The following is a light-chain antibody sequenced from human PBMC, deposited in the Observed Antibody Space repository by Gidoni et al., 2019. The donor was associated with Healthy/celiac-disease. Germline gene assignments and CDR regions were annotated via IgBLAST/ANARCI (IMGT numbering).Light chain of an antibody. V-gene: IGLV3-19*01. CDR2: GKN. J-gene: IGLJ1*01. Sequence: SSELTQDPAVSVALGQTVRITCQGDSLRSYYASWYQQKPGQDTVLVIYGKNNRPSGLPDRCSGSSSGNTASLTITGAQAEDEADYYCNSRDSSGNHHYVFGTGTKVTVL. CDR1: SLRSYY. CDR3: NSRDSSGNHHYV.